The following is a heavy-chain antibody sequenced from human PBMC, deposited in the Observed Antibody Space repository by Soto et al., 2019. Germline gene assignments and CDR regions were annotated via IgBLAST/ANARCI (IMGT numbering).Heavy chain of an antibody. Sequence: QVQLQESGPGLVKPSQTLSLTCTVSGGSISSGGYYWSWIRQHPGKGLEWIGYIYYSGSTYYNPSLKNRVTISVDTSKNQFSLKLSSVTAADTAVYYCAIGRGDYYYYGMDVWGQGPTVTVSS. V-gene: IGHV4-31*03. CDR3: AIGRGDYYYYGMDV. CDR1: GGSISSGGYY. J-gene: IGHJ6*02. CDR2: IYYSGST.